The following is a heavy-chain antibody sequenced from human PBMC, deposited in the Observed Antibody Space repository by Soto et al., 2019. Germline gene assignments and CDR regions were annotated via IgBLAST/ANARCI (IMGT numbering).Heavy chain of an antibody. V-gene: IGHV1-46*01. CDR3: ARDLVTGRGFGELLYGYYGMDV. Sequence: ASVKVSCKASGYTFTSYYMHWVRQAPGQGLEWMGITNPSGGSTSYAQKFQGRVTMTRDTSTSTVYMELSSLRSEDTAVYYCARDLVTGRGFGELLYGYYGMDVWG. D-gene: IGHD3-10*01. CDR1: GYTFTSYY. CDR2: TNPSGGST. J-gene: IGHJ6*02.